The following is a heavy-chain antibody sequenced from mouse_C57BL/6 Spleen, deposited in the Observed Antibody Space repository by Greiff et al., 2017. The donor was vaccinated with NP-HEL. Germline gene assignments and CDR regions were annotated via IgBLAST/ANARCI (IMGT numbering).Heavy chain of an antibody. J-gene: IGHJ3*01. CDR3: ARAYHYSQGFAY. V-gene: IGHV1-69*01. D-gene: IGHD2-12*01. CDR1: GYTFTSYW. CDR2: IDPSDSYT. Sequence: QVQLQQPGAELVMPGASVKLSCKASGYTFTSYWMHWVKQRPGQGLEWIGEIDPSDSYTNYNQKFKGKSTLTVDKSSSTAYMQLSSLTSEDSAVYYCARAYHYSQGFAYGGQGTGSLSLQ.